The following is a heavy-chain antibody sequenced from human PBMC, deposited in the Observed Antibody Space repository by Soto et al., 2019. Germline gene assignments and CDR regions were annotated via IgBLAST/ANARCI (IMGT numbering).Heavy chain of an antibody. D-gene: IGHD6-6*01. V-gene: IGHV1-69*08. CDR1: GGTFSSYT. CDR3: ARDRIAARLGYYYYYMDV. J-gene: IGHJ6*03. CDR2: IIPILGIA. Sequence: QVQLVQSGAEVKKPGSSVKVSCKASGGTFSSYTISWVRQAPGQGLEWMGRIIPILGIANYAQKFQGRVTITADKSTSTAYMELSSLGSEDTAVYYCARDRIAARLGYYYYYMDVWGKGTTVTVSS.